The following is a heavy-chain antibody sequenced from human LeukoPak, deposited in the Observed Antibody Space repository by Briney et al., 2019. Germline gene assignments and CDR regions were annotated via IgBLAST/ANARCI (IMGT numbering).Heavy chain of an antibody. CDR3: ARANYYDTSGYSRGAFDI. CDR2: IFHTGST. J-gene: IGHJ3*02. CDR1: GYSFSSGFY. Sequence: PSETLSLTCSVSGYSFSSGFYWGWIRQPPGMGLEWIGSIFHTGSTYYNPSLKSRVTMSVDTSKNQFSLKLSSVTAADTAFYYCARANYYDTSGYSRGAFDIWGQGTMVTVSS. D-gene: IGHD3-22*01. V-gene: IGHV4-38-2*02.